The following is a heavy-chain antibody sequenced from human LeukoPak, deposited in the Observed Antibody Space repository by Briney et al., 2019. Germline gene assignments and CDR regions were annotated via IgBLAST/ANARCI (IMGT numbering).Heavy chain of an antibody. CDR2: TSSSSSYI. Sequence: GGSLRLSCAASGFTFSSYSMNWVRQAPGKGLEWVSSTSSSSSYIYYADSVKGRFTISRDNAKNSLYLQMNSLRAEDTAVYYCARGDILTGSPTDYWGQGTLVTVSS. CDR1: GFTFSSYS. V-gene: IGHV3-21*01. D-gene: IGHD3-9*01. CDR3: ARGDILTGSPTDY. J-gene: IGHJ4*02.